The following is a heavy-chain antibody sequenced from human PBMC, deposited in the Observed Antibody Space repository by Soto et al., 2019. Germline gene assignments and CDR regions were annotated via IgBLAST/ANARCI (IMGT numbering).Heavy chain of an antibody. J-gene: IGHJ5*02. Sequence: PSETLSLTCTVSGGSISSSSYYWGWIRQPPGKGLEWIGSIYYSGSTSYNPSLKSRVTISVDTAKNQFSLKLSSVTAADTAVYYCARRANEFDPWGQGTLVTVSS. CDR1: GGSISSSSYY. CDR3: ARRANEFDP. D-gene: IGHD1-26*01. V-gene: IGHV4-39*07. CDR2: IYYSGST.